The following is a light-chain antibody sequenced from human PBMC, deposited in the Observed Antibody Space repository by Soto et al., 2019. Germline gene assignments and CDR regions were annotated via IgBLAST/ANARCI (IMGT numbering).Light chain of an antibody. CDR3: SSYTSSRTLV. V-gene: IGLV2-14*01. CDR1: SSDVGGYNY. CDR2: EVS. Sequence: QSVLTQPASVSGSPGQSITISCTGTSSDVGGYNYVSWYQQHPGKAPKLMIYEVSNRPSGVSNRFSGSKSGHTASLTISGLQAEDEADYYCSSYTSSRTLVFGGGTKLTVL. J-gene: IGLJ2*01.